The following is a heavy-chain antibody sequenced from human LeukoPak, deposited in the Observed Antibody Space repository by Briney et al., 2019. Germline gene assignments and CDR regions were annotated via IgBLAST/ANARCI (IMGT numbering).Heavy chain of an antibody. V-gene: IGHV4-4*07. CDR2: IYTSEST. J-gene: IGHJ6*02. CDR1: GDSISSYY. CDR3: ARNPYPEGSGWVRNYYYGMDV. Sequence: SETLSLTCTVSGDSISSYYWSWLRQPAGKGLEWLRRIYTSESTNYNPPLKSRVTMSVDTSKNQFSLKLSSVTAEDTAVYYCARNPYPEGSGWVRNYYYGMDVWGQGTTVTVSS. D-gene: IGHD6-19*01.